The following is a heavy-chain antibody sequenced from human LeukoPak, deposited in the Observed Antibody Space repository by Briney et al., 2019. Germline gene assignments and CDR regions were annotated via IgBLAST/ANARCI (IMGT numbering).Heavy chain of an antibody. CDR1: GGSFSGYY. V-gene: IGHV4-34*01. CDR2: INHSGST. D-gene: IGHD6-13*01. CDR3: ARDQPAAGTAFDI. J-gene: IGHJ3*02. Sequence: SETLSLTCAVYGGSFSGYYWSWIRQPPGKGLEWIGEINHSGSTNYNPSLKSRVTISVDTSKNQFSLKLSSVTAADTAVYYCARDQPAAGTAFDIWGQGTMVTVSS.